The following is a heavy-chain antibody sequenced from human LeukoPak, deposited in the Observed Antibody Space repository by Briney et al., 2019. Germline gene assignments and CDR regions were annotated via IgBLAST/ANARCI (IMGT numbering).Heavy chain of an antibody. CDR1: GFAPSSYA. J-gene: IGHJ4*02. V-gene: IGHV3-64D*06. Sequence: GALRLSCSASGFAPSSYAMHWVRQAPGRGLEYVSAISNNGGTMVYTDSVKGRVTISRDNSKNTLYLQMSSLITEDTAVYYCVKGRSSKISAAWDYWGQGTLVTVSS. CDR3: VKGRSSKISAAWDY. CDR2: ISNNGGTM. D-gene: IGHD6-13*01.